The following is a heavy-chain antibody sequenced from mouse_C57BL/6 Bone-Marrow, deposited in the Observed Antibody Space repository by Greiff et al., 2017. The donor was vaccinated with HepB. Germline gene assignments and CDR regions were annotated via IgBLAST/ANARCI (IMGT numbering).Heavy chain of an antibody. Sequence: VMLVESGAELVKPGASVKMSCKASGYTFTTYPIEWMKQNHGKSLEWIGNFHPYNDDTKYNEKFKGKATLTVEKSSSTVYLELSRLTSDDSAVYYCARGGGSSYGYFDYWGQGTTLTVSS. CDR2: FHPYNDDT. V-gene: IGHV1-47*01. J-gene: IGHJ2*01. CDR3: ARGGGSSYGYFDY. CDR1: GYTFTTYP. D-gene: IGHD1-1*01.